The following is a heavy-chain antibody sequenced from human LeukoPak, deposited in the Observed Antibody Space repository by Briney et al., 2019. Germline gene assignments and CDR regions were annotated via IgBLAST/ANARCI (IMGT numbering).Heavy chain of an antibody. CDR2: INEDGSYK. Sequence: GGSLRLSCAVSGFTFTSYWMSWVRQAPGKGLEWVANINEDGSYKFHADSVKGRLTISRDNSKNSLYLQMSSLRADDTAVYYCARGGYSGYDWDYFDYWGQGTLVTVSS. J-gene: IGHJ4*02. CDR1: GFTFTSYW. D-gene: IGHD5-12*01. V-gene: IGHV3-7*01. CDR3: ARGGYSGYDWDYFDY.